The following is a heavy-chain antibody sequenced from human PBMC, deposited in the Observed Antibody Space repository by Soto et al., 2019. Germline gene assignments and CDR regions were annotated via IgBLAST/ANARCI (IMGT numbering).Heavy chain of an antibody. CDR3: ARLGTGPSGWFDP. J-gene: IGHJ5*02. CDR2: INAGNGNT. D-gene: IGHD1-1*01. V-gene: IGHV1-3*01. Sequence: ASVKVSCKASGYTFTSYAMHWVRQAPGQGLEWMGWINAGNGNTKYSQKFQGRVTITRDTSASTAYMELSSLRSEDTAVYYCARLGTGPSGWFDPWGQGTLVTVSS. CDR1: GYTFTSYA.